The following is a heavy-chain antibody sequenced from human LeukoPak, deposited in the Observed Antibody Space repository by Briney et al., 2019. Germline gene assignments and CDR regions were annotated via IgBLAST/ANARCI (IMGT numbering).Heavy chain of an antibody. D-gene: IGHD3-22*01. CDR2: INPSGGST. CDR3: ARGSHDAYYYDSSGSSRDIDY. CDR1: GYTFTSYY. V-gene: IGHV1-46*01. J-gene: IGHJ4*02. Sequence: ASVKVSCMASGYTFTSYYMHWVRQAPGQGLEWMGIINPSGGSTSYAQKFQGRVTMTRDTSTSTVYMELSSLRSEDTAVYYCARGSHDAYYYDSSGSSRDIDYWGQGTLVTVSS.